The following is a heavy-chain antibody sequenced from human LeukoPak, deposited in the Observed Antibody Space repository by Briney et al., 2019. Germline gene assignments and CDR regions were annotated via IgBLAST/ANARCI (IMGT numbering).Heavy chain of an antibody. CDR3: ARGRNARYYYDSSATSPFDY. J-gene: IGHJ4*02. CDR1: GGSISSYY. CDR2: IYYSGST. D-gene: IGHD3-22*01. V-gene: IGHV4-59*12. Sequence: SETLSLTCTVSGGSISSYYWSWIRQPPGKGLEWIGYIYYSGSTNYNPSLKSRVTISVDTSKNQFSLKLSSVTAADTAVYYCARGRNARYYYDSSATSPFDYWGQGTLVTVSS.